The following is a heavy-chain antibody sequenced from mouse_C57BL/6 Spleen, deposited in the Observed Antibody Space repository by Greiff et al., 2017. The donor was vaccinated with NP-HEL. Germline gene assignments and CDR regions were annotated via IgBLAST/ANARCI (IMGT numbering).Heavy chain of an antibody. J-gene: IGHJ3*01. Sequence: EVQLQQSGPELVKPGASVKMSCKASGYTFTDYNMHWVKQSHGKSLEWIGYINPNNGGTSYNQKFKGKATLTVNKSSSTAYMELRSLTSEASAVYYCARLGSSGPWFAYWGQGTLVTVSA. V-gene: IGHV1-22*01. CDR1: GYTFTDYN. CDR2: INPNNGGT. D-gene: IGHD3-2*02. CDR3: ARLGSSGPWFAY.